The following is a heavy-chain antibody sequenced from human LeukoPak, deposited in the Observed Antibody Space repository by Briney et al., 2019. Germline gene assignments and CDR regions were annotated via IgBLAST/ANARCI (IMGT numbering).Heavy chain of an antibody. V-gene: IGHV4-31*03. D-gene: IGHD3-22*01. CDR2: IYYSGDT. CDR1: GGSISSGGYH. J-gene: IGHJ4*02. Sequence: SQTLSLTCTVSGGSISSGGYHWSWIRQHPGKGLEWIGNIYYSGDTYYNPSLKSRVTISVDTSQNQFSLRLSSVTAADTAVYYCAHSYDFDSSGYHRPPAFWGQGTLVTVSS. CDR3: AHSYDFDSSGYHRPPAF.